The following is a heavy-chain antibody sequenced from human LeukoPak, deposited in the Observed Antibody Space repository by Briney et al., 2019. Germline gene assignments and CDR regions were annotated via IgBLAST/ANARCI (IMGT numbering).Heavy chain of an antibody. D-gene: IGHD1-14*01. CDR1: GYSISSGYY. CDR3: ARQEPRWFDP. J-gene: IGHJ5*02. V-gene: IGHV4-38-2*01. Sequence: PSETLSLTCAVSGYSISSGYYWGWTRQPPGKGLEWIGSIYHSGSTHYNPSLKSRVTISVDTSKNQFSLKLSSVTAADTAVYYCARQEPRWFDPWGQGTLVTVSS. CDR2: IYHSGST.